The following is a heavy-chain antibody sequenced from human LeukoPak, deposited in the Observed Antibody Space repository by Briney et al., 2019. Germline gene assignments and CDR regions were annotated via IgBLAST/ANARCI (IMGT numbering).Heavy chain of an antibody. Sequence: SETLSLTCAVYGGSFSGYYWSWIRQPPGKGLEWIGEINHSGSTNYNPSLKSRVTISVDTSKNQFSLKLSSVTAADTAVYYCARVRRGSSSWYSYYYGIDVWGQGTTVTVSS. J-gene: IGHJ6*02. CDR1: GGSFSGYY. D-gene: IGHD6-13*01. CDR3: ARVRRGSSSWYSYYYGIDV. CDR2: INHSGST. V-gene: IGHV4-34*01.